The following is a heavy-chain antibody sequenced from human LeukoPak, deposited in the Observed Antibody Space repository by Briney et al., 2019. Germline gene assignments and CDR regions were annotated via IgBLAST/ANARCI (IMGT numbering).Heavy chain of an antibody. CDR2: ITPSDGNT. CDR3: AKDGGLWVSAHWGDS. J-gene: IGHJ4*02. V-gene: IGHV3-23*01. D-gene: IGHD7-27*01. CDR1: GFTFSSYT. Sequence: GGFLRLSCAASGFTFSSYTMSWVRQAPGKGLEWVSTITPSDGNTYYADSVKGRFTVSRDNSKNTLFLQMNSLRAEDTAVYYCAKDGGLWVSAHWGDSWGRGTLVTVSS.